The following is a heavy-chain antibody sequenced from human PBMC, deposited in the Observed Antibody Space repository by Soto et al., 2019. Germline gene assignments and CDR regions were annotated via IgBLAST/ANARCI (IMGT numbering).Heavy chain of an antibody. V-gene: IGHV3-53*01. CDR1: GFTVSSHY. Sequence: PGGSLRLSCALSGFTVSSHYMSWVRQAPGKGLEWVSVINSGGSTYYADSVKGRFTISRDHSRNTLYLQMNSLRVEDTAVYYCAREVFCSSSSCQVRYGMDVWGQGTTVTVSS. D-gene: IGHD2-2*01. CDR2: INSGGST. CDR3: AREVFCSSSSCQVRYGMDV. J-gene: IGHJ6*02.